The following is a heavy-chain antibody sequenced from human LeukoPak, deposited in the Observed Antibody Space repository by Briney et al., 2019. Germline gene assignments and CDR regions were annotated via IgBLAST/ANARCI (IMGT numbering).Heavy chain of an antibody. Sequence: PSETLSLTCTVSGGSISSYYWSWIRQPPGKGLEWIGYIYYSGSTNYNPSLKSRVTISVETCKNQFSLKLSSVTAADTAVYYCARERVVRGVIARDDAFDIWGQGTMVTVSS. J-gene: IGHJ3*02. D-gene: IGHD3-10*01. CDR1: GGSISSYY. CDR3: ARERVVRGVIARDDAFDI. V-gene: IGHV4-59*01. CDR2: IYYSGST.